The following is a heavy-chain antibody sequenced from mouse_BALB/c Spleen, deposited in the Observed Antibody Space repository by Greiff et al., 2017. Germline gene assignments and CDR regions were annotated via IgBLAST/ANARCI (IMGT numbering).Heavy chain of an antibody. Sequence: VQLQESGAELAKPGASVKMSCKASGYTFTSYWMHWVKQRPGQGLEWIGYINPSTGYTEYNQKFKDKATLTADKSSSTAYMQLSSLTSEDSAVYYCARVTTARAYWGQGTLVTVSA. V-gene: IGHV1-7*01. CDR2: INPSTGYT. D-gene: IGHD1-2*01. CDR3: ARVTTARAY. CDR1: GYTFTSYW. J-gene: IGHJ3*01.